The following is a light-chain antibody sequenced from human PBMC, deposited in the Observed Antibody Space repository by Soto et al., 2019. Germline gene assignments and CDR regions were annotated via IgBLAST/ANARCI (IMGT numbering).Light chain of an antibody. CDR1: QDISSW. V-gene: IGKV1-12*01. Sequence: DIQMTQSPSSVAASVGDRVTITCRASQDISSWLAWFQQKPGKAPKLLIYGASTLPSGVLSRFSGSGSGTDFTLTISSLQPEDFATYYCRQANSFPLTFGGGTKVDIK. J-gene: IGKJ4*01. CDR3: RQANSFPLT. CDR2: GAS.